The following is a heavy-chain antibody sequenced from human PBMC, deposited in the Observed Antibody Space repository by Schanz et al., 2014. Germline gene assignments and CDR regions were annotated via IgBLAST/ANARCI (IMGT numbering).Heavy chain of an antibody. V-gene: IGHV4-31*03. CDR2: ISYSGSS. J-gene: IGHJ4*02. CDR1: GGSVSSGGDY. CDR3: ARDRGHGDLPGDI. D-gene: IGHD4-17*01. Sequence: QVQLQESGPGLVKPSQTLSLTCTVSGGSVSSGGDYWSWICQHPGKGLEWIGFISYSGSSDYNPSLKSRVAISVDTSKNQFSLNLSSATAADTAVYYCARDRGHGDLPGDIWGQGTLVTVSS.